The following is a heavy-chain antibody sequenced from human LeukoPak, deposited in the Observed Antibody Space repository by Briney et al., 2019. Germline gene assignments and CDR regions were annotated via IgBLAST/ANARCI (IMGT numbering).Heavy chain of an antibody. CDR2: ISDYNGNT. Sequence: GASVKVTFKASGYTFTIYGISWVRQAPAPGREWMGGISDYNGNTNYAQKLQGRVTMTTDTSTSTAYMELRSLRSDDTAVYYCAREVRIWGGGSCHFDYWGQGTLVTVSS. D-gene: IGHD2-15*01. CDR3: AREVRIWGGGSCHFDY. V-gene: IGHV1-18*01. J-gene: IGHJ4*02. CDR1: GYTFTIYG.